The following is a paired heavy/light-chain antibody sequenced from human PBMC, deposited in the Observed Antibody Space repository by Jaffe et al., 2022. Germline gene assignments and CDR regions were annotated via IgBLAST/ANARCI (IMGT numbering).Light chain of an antibody. CDR3: HQYSGYHA. J-gene: IGKJ1*01. Sequence: DIQMTQSPSTLSASVGDTVTITCRASQSIDSWLAWYQQKPGKAPKLLIYRASTLQSGVPSRFSGSGSGTDFTLTISSLQPDDFATYYCHQYSGYHAFGQGTKVEIK. CDR2: RAS. CDR1: QSIDSW. V-gene: IGKV1-5*03.
Heavy chain of an antibody. V-gene: IGHV3-15*01. CDR2: IKTKGDGEAT. Sequence: EVQLVESGGGLVKPGGSLRLSCAASGFTFTNVFMNWVRQAPGKGLEWIGRIKTKGDGEATAYNAVVKGRFTISRDDSKNMLYLQMSSLKSEDTAVYYCVTGQKWPRFDPFDYWGQGTVVTVSS. J-gene: IGHJ4*02. CDR3: VTGQKWPRFDPFDY. CDR1: GFTFTNVF. D-gene: IGHD5-12*01.